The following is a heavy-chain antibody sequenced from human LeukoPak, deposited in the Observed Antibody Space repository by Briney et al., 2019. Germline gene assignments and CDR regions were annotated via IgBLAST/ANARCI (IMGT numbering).Heavy chain of an antibody. CDR3: ASAGDYCLEH. D-gene: IGHD2-15*01. CDR1: GYSITSGGW. J-gene: IGHJ4*02. CDR2: ISQSVST. V-gene: IGHV4-4*02. Sequence: PSGTLSLTCAVSGYSITSGGWWSWVRRSPGKGLEWIGEISQSVSTNYNPSLKSPATISLDKSPHQRPLQLTSVTAADTAVYHWASAGDYCLEHWGQGILVSVSS.